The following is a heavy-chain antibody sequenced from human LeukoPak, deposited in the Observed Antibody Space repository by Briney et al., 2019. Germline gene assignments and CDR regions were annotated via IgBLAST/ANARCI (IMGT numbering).Heavy chain of an antibody. CDR1: GYSISSGYD. V-gene: IGHV4-38-2*02. Sequence: SETLPLTCTATGYSISSGYDGDWIRQPPGKGLEWIGSIYYRLTTDYNPSLKSRVTISEDTSKNQFSLKLTSVTAADTAVYYCARHSAHSSTNDAFDLWGQGTLVTVSS. CDR3: ARHSAHSSTNDAFDL. D-gene: IGHD6-13*01. CDR2: IYYRLTT. J-gene: IGHJ3*01.